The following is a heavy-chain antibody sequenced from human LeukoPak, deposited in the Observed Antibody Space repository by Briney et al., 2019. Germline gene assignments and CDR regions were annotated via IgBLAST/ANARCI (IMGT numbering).Heavy chain of an antibody. CDR2: IVVGSGNT. D-gene: IGHD6-13*01. Sequence: ASVKVSCKASGFTFTSSAVQWVRQARGQRLEWIGWIVVGSGNTNYAQKFQERVTITRDMSTSTAYMELSSLRSEDTAVYYCAADEYSSSWPNYYYYYMDVWGKGTTVTVSS. V-gene: IGHV1-58*01. CDR3: AADEYSSSWPNYYYYYMDV. CDR1: GFTFTSSA. J-gene: IGHJ6*03.